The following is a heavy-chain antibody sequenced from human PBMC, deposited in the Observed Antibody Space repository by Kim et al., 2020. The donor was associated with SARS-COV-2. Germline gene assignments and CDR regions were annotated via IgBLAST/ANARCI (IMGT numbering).Heavy chain of an antibody. V-gene: IGHV1-3*01. CDR3: ARDLTDYYGSGSYWGWFDP. J-gene: IGHJ5*02. Sequence: ASVKVSCKASGYTFTSYAMHWVRQAPGQRLEWMGWINAGNGNTKYSQKFQGRVTITRDTSASTAYMELSSLRSEDTAVYYCARDLTDYYGSGSYWGWFDPWGQGTLVTVSS. D-gene: IGHD3-10*01. CDR2: INAGNGNT. CDR1: GYTFTSYA.